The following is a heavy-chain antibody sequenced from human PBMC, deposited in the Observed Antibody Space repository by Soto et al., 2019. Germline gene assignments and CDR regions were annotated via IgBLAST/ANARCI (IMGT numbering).Heavy chain of an antibody. D-gene: IGHD3-16*01. CDR2: LQTDGSHP. CDR3: GGGGGRDY. Sequence: EVHLVASGGGLVQPGGSLRLSCVASGFTFDYYWMHWVRQAPGEGLMWVSRLQTDGSHPDYAASVKGRFTISRHNAKNSLYLQMNNLIVVDSAVYYCGGGGGRDYWGQGTLVTVSS. CDR1: GFTFDYYW. V-gene: IGHV3-74*01. J-gene: IGHJ4*02.